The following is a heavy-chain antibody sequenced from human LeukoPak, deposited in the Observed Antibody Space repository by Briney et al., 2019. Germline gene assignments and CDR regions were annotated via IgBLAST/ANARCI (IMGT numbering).Heavy chain of an antibody. V-gene: IGHV1-18*01. CDR2: ISAYNGNT. Sequence: ASVKVSCKASGYTFTSYGISWVRQAPGQGLEWMGWISAYNGNTNYARKLQGRVTMTTDTSTSTAYMELRSLRSDDTAVYYCARAGGTIAVAGNFDYWGQGTLVTVSS. J-gene: IGHJ4*02. CDR3: ARAGGTIAVAGNFDY. CDR1: GYTFTSYG. D-gene: IGHD6-19*01.